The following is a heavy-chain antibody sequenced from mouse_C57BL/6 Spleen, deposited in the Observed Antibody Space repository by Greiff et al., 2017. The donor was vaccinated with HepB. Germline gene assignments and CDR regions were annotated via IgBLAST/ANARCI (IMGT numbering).Heavy chain of an antibody. CDR1: GYTFTSYW. V-gene: IGHV1-55*01. J-gene: IGHJ1*03. D-gene: IGHD1-1*01. CDR3: ARWVGSSYWWYFDV. CDR2: IYPGSGST. Sequence: VQLQQPGAELVKPGASVKMSCKASGYTFTSYWITWVKQRPGQGLEWIGDIYPGSGSTNYNEKFKSKATLTVDTSSSTAYIQLSSLTSEDSAVYYCARWVGSSYWWYFDVWGTGTTGTVSS.